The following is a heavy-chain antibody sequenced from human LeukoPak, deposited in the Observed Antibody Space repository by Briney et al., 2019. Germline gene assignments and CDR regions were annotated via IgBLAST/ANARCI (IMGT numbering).Heavy chain of an antibody. CDR2: IYTSGST. Sequence: SETLSLTCTVSGGSISSYYWSWIRQPPGKGLEWIGYIYTSGSTNYNPSLKSRVTISVDTSKNQFSLKLSSVTAADTAVYYCAKTRTYYDILTGYYNGWFDPWGQETLVTVSS. CDR3: AKTRTYYDILTGYYNGWFDP. J-gene: IGHJ5*02. CDR1: GGSISSYY. V-gene: IGHV4-4*09. D-gene: IGHD3-9*01.